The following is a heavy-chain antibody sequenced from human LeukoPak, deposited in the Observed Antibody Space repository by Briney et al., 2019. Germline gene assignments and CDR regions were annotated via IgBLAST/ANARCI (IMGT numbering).Heavy chain of an antibody. D-gene: IGHD6-19*01. V-gene: IGHV3-33*01. CDR1: GFTFSKFG. CDR3: VRDPRPYSSGWYYFDY. Sequence: LLLSCDASGFTFSKFGMHGGRQAPGKGLEGVALIWYDGSKKYDADSVKGRFTISRDESKNTLYLQMNSLRAEDTAVYYCVRDPRPYSSGWYYFDYWGQGTLVTVSS. CDR2: IWYDGSKK. J-gene: IGHJ4*02.